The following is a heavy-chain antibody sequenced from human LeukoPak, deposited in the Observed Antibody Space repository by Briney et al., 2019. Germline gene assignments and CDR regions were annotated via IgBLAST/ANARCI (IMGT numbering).Heavy chain of an antibody. CDR2: ISWDGGFT. V-gene: IGHV3-43D*03. D-gene: IGHD3-22*01. CDR1: GFTFEDYA. Sequence: PGGSLRLSCAASGFTFEDYAMHWVRQPPGKGLEWVSLISWDGGFTYYADSVKGRFTISRDNSKNALYLQMNSLRAEDTAVYYCAKSGWYYDSSGYLDYWGQGTLVTVSS. J-gene: IGHJ4*02. CDR3: AKSGWYYDSSGYLDY.